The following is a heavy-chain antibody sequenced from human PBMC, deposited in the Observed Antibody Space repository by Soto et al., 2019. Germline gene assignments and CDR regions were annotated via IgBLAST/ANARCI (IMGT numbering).Heavy chain of an antibody. D-gene: IGHD2-15*01. V-gene: IGHV2-5*01. CDR3: VRRLIIEPRQVVNCFDP. J-gene: IGHJ5*02. Sequence: SGPTLVNPTQTLTLTCTFSGFSLTTSGVGVAWIRQPPGKALEWLTVIFWNDDKQYSPSLKSRLTITKDTPKNQVVLTMTNMDPADTAKYYCVRRLIIEPRQVVNCFDPWGQGTLVTVSS. CDR2: IFWNDDK. CDR1: GFSLTTSGVG.